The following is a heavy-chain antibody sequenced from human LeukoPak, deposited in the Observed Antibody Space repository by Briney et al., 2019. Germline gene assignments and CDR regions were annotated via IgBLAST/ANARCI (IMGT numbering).Heavy chain of an antibody. Sequence: GGSLRLSCAASGFTFSSYWMHWVRQAPGKGLVWVSRINSDRSSTSYADSVKGRFTISRDNAKNTLYLQMNSLRAEDTAVYYCARANTMVRGVMTSVYYYYYGMDVWGQGTTVTVSS. CDR1: GFTFSSYW. V-gene: IGHV3-74*01. CDR3: ARANTMVRGVMTSVYYYYYGMDV. D-gene: IGHD3-10*01. CDR2: INSDRSST. J-gene: IGHJ6*02.